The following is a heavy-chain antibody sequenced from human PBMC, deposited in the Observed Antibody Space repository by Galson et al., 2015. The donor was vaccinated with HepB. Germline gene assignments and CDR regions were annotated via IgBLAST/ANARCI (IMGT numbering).Heavy chain of an antibody. V-gene: IGHV4-39*01. D-gene: IGHD3-16*01. CDR2: IYYSGST. Sequence: LSLTCAVSGGSISSSSYYWGWIRQPPGKGLEWIGSIYYSGSTYYNPSLKSRVTISVDTSKNQFSLKLSSVTAADTAVYYCARHGDEVWLRLGELPALNAFSWFDPWGQGTLVTVSS. CDR1: GGSISSSSYY. CDR3: ARHGDEVWLRLGELPALNAFSWFDP. J-gene: IGHJ5*02.